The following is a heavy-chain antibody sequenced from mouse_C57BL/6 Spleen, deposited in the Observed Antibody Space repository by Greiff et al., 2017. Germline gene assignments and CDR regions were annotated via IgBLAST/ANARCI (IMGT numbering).Heavy chain of an antibody. J-gene: IGHJ1*03. V-gene: IGHV1-7*01. CDR3: ASYYGSSYGYFDV. CDR2: INPSSGYT. D-gene: IGHD1-1*01. CDR1: GYTFTSYW. Sequence: VKLMESGAELAKPGASVKLSCKASGYTFTSYWMHWVKQRPGQGLEWIGYINPSSGYTKYNQKFKDKATLTADKSSSTAYMQLSSLTYEDSAVYYCASYYGSSYGYFDVWGTGTTVTVSS.